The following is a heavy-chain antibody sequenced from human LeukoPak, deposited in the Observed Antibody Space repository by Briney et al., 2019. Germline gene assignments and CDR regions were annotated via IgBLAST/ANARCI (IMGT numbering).Heavy chain of an antibody. Sequence: GGSLRLSCAASGFTFSSYAMSWVRQAPGRGLEWVSAIGGSGGSTYYADSVKGRFTISRDNSKNTLYLQMNSLRAEDTAVYYCAKEVAYGGYFNPHFDFWGQGTLVTVSS. D-gene: IGHD5-12*01. J-gene: IGHJ4*02. CDR3: AKEVAYGGYFNPHFDF. V-gene: IGHV3-23*01. CDR1: GFTFSSYA. CDR2: IGGSGGST.